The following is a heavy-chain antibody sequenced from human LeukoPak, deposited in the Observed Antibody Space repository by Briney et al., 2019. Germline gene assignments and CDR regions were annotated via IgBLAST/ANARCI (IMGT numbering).Heavy chain of an antibody. Sequence: ASVKVSCKVSGHSLTDLSIRWVRQAPGKGLEWMGGFDIEDAETIYGQEFEGRVIMTEDTATETAYMELSSLKYEDTAVYYCVAEVIEVTMGDYWGQGTLVTVSS. V-gene: IGHV1-24*01. CDR2: FDIEDAET. CDR1: GHSLTDLS. D-gene: IGHD4-11*01. J-gene: IGHJ4*02. CDR3: VAEVIEVTMGDY.